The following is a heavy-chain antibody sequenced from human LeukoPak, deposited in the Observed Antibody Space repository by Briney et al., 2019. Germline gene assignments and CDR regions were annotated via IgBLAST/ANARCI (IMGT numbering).Heavy chain of an antibody. CDR1: GYTFTSYD. D-gene: IGHD6-13*01. J-gene: IGHJ6*03. V-gene: IGHV1-8*01. CDR3: ARGYWSSGWSSYYHMDV. Sequence: ASVKVSCKASGYTFTSYDINWVRQATGQGLEWMGWVNPNSGNTGYAQKFQGRVTMTRNTSISTTYVELNSLRSEDTAVYYCARGYWSSGWSSYYHMDVWGKGTTVTIPS. CDR2: VNPNSGNT.